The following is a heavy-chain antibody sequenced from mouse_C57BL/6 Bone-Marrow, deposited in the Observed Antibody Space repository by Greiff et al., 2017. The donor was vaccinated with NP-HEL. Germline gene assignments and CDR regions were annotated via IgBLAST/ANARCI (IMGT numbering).Heavy chain of an antibody. V-gene: IGHV1-80*01. J-gene: IGHJ3*01. CDR3: APLAWFAY. Sequence: QVHVKQSGAELVKPGASVKISCKASGYAFSSYWMNWVKQRPGKGLEWIGQIYPGDGDTNYNGKFKGKATLTADKSSSTAYMQLSSLTSEDSAVYFCAPLAWFAYWGQGTLVTVSA. CDR1: GYAFSSYW. CDR2: IYPGDGDT.